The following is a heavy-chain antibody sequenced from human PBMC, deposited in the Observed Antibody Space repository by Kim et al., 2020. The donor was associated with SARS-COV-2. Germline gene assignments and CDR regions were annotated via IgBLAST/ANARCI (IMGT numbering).Heavy chain of an antibody. CDR3: ARGRGLES. J-gene: IGHJ5*02. Sequence: GSEKYYVDSVKGRFTISRDNAKNSLYLQMNSLRVEGTAVFYCARGRGLESWGQGTLVTV. D-gene: IGHD1-1*01. CDR2: GSEK. V-gene: IGHV3-7*03.